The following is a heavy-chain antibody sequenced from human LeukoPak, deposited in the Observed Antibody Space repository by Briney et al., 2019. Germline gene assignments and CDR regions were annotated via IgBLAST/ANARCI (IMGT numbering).Heavy chain of an antibody. J-gene: IGHJ6*04. V-gene: IGHV3-23*01. CDR3: AKGLGRMVRGVIKSYYYGMDV. CDR2: ISGSGGST. Sequence: PGGSLRLSCAASGFTFSSYSMNWVRQAPGRGLEWVSAISGSGGSTYYADSVKGRFTISRDNSKNTLYLQMNSLRAEDTAVYYCAKGLGRMVRGVIKSYYYGMDVWGKGTTVTVSS. CDR1: GFTFSSYS. D-gene: IGHD3-10*01.